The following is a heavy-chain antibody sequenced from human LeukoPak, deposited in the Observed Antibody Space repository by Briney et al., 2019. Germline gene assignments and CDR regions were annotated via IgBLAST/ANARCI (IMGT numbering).Heavy chain of an antibody. CDR3: ARDHEGVGYSYGCYDY. CDR1: GFTFDDYG. CDR2: INWNGGST. V-gene: IGHV3-20*04. D-gene: IGHD5-18*01. J-gene: IGHJ4*02. Sequence: PGGSLRLSCAASGFTFDDYGMSWVRQAPGKGLEWVSGINWNGGSTGYADSVKGRFTISRDNAKNSLYLQMNSLRAEDTALYYCARDHEGVGYSYGCYDYWGQGTLVTVSS.